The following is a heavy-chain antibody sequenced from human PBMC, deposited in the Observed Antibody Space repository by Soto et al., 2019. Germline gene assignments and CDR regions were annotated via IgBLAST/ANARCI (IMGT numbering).Heavy chain of an antibody. V-gene: IGHV3-30-3*01. Sequence: QVQLVESGGGVVQPGRSLRLSCAASGFSFSSCAMHLVRQAPGKGLEWVAVVSHDGSNKYYADSVKGRVTISRDNSINTGYLQMNSRRAEDTAVYYCARVSIAVAGIAYYCGYWGQGTLVTVSS. J-gene: IGHJ4*02. D-gene: IGHD6-19*01. CDR2: VSHDGSNK. CDR1: GFSFSSCA. CDR3: ARVSIAVAGIAYYCGY.